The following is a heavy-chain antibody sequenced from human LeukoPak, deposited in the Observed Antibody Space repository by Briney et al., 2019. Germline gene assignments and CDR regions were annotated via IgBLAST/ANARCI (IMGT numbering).Heavy chain of an antibody. Sequence: GGSLRLSCAASGFTFSSYSMNWARQAPGKGLEWVGFIASKTYGGTAEYAASVKGRFTISRDDSKSIAYLQMNSLKTEDTAVYFCSRDQTPYYWGQGTLVTVSS. CDR2: IASKTYGGTA. J-gene: IGHJ4*02. V-gene: IGHV3-49*04. CDR1: GFTFSSYS. CDR3: SRDQTPYY.